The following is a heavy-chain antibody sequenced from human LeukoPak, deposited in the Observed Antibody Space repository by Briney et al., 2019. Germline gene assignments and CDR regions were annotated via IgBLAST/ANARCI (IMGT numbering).Heavy chain of an antibody. CDR3: APHPYDYVWGSYRSENFFDY. D-gene: IGHD3-16*02. V-gene: IGHV3-23*01. CDR2: ISGSGGST. CDR1: GFTSSSYA. Sequence: PGGSLRLSCAASGFTSSSYAMSWVRQAPGKGLEWVSAISGSGGSTYYADSVKGRFTISRDNSKNTLYLQMNSLRAEDTAVYYCAPHPYDYVWGSYRSENFFDYWGQGTLVTVSS. J-gene: IGHJ4*02.